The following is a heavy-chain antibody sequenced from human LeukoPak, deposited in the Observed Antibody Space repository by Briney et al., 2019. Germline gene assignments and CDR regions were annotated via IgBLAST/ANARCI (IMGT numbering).Heavy chain of an antibody. CDR3: ARGRLLWFGELNAGLDY. V-gene: IGHV3-48*01. CDR2: ISSSSRTI. D-gene: IGHD3-10*01. CDR1: GFTFSSYS. J-gene: IGHJ4*02. Sequence: GGSLRLSCAASGFTFSSYSMNWVRQAPGKGLEWVSYISSSSRTIYYADSVKGRFTISRDNAKNSLYLQMSSLRAEDTAVYSCARGRLLWFGELNAGLDYWGQGTLVTVSS.